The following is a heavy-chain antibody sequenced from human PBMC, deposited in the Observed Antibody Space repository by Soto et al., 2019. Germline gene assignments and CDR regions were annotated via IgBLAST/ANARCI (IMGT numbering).Heavy chain of an antibody. CDR2: INPIFGTA. Sequence: SVKVSCKASGGTFSSYAISWLRQAPGQGLEWMGGINPIFGTANYAQKFQGRVTIAGDKSTSTASMELRSLRSEDMGVYYSARDLGWGGAGSYPGTYYGMDVWGQGTTVTVSS. V-gene: IGHV1-69*06. D-gene: IGHD3-10*01. CDR3: ARDLGWGGAGSYPGTYYGMDV. J-gene: IGHJ6*02. CDR1: GGTFSSYA.